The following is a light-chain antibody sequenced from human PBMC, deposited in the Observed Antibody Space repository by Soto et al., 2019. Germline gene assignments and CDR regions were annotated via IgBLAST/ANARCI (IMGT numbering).Light chain of an antibody. CDR2: GAS. J-gene: IGKJ1*01. CDR1: QSVSSN. V-gene: IGKV3-20*01. CDR3: QQYGYSFWT. Sequence: EIVMTQSPATLSVSPGERATLSCRASQSVSSNLAWYQQRPGQAPRLLIYGASSRATGIPDRFSGSGSGTDFTLTISRVEPEDSAVYYCQQYGYSFWTFGQGTKVDI.